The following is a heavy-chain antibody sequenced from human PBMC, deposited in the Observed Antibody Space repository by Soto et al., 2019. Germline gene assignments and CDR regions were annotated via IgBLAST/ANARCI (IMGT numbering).Heavy chain of an antibody. D-gene: IGHD1-20*01. CDR3: ARRDIYNWNQGHAFAF. CDR2: IYYNGDT. V-gene: IGHV4-39*01. Sequence: QLQLKQSGPGLVKPWETLSLTCTVSGGSVSSGSFYWGWIRQPPGKGLEWIGDIYYNGDTYYNPSHKSRFTVSIDTSENQFSLKLSYVTAADTAVYYCARRDIYNWNQGHAFAFWGQGTMVAVSS. J-gene: IGHJ3*01. CDR1: GGSVSSGSFY.